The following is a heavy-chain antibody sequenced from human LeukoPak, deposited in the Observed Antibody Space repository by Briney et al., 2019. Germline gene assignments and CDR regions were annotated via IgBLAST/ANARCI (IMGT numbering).Heavy chain of an antibody. CDR1: GGSISSYY. D-gene: IGHD2-15*01. CDR2: IYYSEST. V-gene: IGHV4-59*08. J-gene: IGHJ1*01. CDR3: ARVGYCSGGSCYSYVEYFQH. Sequence: SETLSLTCTVSGGSISSYYWSWIRQPPGKGLEWIGYIYYSESTNYNPSLKSRVTISVDTSKNQFSLKLSSVTAADTAVYYCARVGYCSGGSCYSYVEYFQHWGQGTLVTVSS.